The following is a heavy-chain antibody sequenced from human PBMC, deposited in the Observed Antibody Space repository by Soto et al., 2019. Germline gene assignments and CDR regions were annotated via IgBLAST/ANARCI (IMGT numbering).Heavy chain of an antibody. D-gene: IGHD3-22*01. CDR1: GFTFSSYA. J-gene: IGHJ5*02. CDR2: ISYDGSNK. CDR3: ARASYYYDSSGYGNVNWFDP. Sequence: RRLSCAASGFTFSSYAMHWVRQAPGKGLEWVAVISYDGSNKYYADSVKGRFTISRDNSKNTLYLQMNSLRAEDTAVYYRARASYYYDSSGYGNVNWFDPWGQGTLVTVSS. V-gene: IGHV3-30-3*01.